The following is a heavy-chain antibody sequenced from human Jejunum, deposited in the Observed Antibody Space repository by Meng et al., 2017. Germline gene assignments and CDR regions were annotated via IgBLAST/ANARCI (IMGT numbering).Heavy chain of an antibody. Sequence: GESLKISCAASGFTFSNYAMPWVRQAPGKGLDWVAHIFFHGSIQYFADSVKSRFTISRDNSYNTLYLQMNSLTAEDTAVYYCAKNSGTYYRTGGGDTFDIWGQGTMVTVSS. D-gene: IGHD1-26*01. CDR3: AKNSGTYYRTGGGDTFDI. CDR1: GFTFSNYA. V-gene: IGHV3-30*01. CDR2: IFFHGSIQ. J-gene: IGHJ3*02.